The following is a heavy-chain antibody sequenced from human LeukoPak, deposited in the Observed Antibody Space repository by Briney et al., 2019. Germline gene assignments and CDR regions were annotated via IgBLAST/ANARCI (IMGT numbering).Heavy chain of an antibody. CDR2: IRGSGGST. CDR1: GFTFSDYA. Sequence: PGGSLRLSCAASGFTFSDYAMSWVRQAPGRGLEWVSGIRGSGGSTYYADSVKGRFTISRDNSKNTLYLQMNSLRAEDTAVYYCARLGIGYWGQGTLVTVSS. D-gene: IGHD7-27*01. V-gene: IGHV3-23*01. CDR3: ARLGIGY. J-gene: IGHJ4*02.